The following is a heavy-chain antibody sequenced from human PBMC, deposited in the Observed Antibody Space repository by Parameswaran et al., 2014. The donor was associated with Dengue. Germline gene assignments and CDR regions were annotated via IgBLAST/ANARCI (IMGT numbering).Heavy chain of an antibody. CDR2: INHSGST. J-gene: IGHJ4*02. CDR3: ARGGETGYDDY. D-gene: IGHD3-9*01. V-gene: IGHV4-34*01. Sequence: VRQMPGKGLEWIGEINHSGSTNYNPSLKSRVTISVDTSKNQFSLKLSSVTAADTAVYYCARGGETGYDDYWGQGTLVTVSS.